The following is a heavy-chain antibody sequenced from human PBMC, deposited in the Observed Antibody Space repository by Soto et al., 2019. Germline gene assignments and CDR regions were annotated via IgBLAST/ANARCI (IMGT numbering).Heavy chain of an antibody. D-gene: IGHD3-10*01. Sequence: QVQLVQSGAEVREPGASVKVSCKASGYSFTSLDINWVRQTAGQGLAWMGWMQPSTGRTGYAQKFQGRVTMTRDTSINTAYTELTTLSSEDTAFYDSARGVSASVNYWGQGNLVTFPS. J-gene: IGHJ4*02. CDR3: ARGVSASVNY. V-gene: IGHV1-8*01. CDR2: MQPSTGRT. CDR1: GYSFTSLD.